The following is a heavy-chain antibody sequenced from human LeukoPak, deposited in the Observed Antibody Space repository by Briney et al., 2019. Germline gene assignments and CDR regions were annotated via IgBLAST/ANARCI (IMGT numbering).Heavy chain of an antibody. D-gene: IGHD2-8*01. Sequence: PSVKVSCKASGYTFTSDGISWVRQAPGQGLGWMAWISGYNGNTNYAQKFQGRVTTTRDTSTSTAYMELGSRTSEDTAVYYCTRDVRGVFDYWGQGTLVTVSS. CDR3: TRDVRGVFDY. CDR2: ISGYNGNT. CDR1: GYTFTSDG. J-gene: IGHJ4*02. V-gene: IGHV1-18*01.